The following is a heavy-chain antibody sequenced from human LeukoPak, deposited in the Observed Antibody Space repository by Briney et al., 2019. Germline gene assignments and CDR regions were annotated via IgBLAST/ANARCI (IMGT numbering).Heavy chain of an antibody. CDR2: IIPIFGTA. Sequence: SVKVSCKASGGTFSSYAISWVRQAPGQGLEWMGGIIPIFGTANYAQKFQGRVTITADESTSTAYMELSNLRSEDTAVYYCARVFYDSSGPLFDSGGQEPRVTVSS. CDR3: ARVFYDSSGPLFDS. D-gene: IGHD3-22*01. V-gene: IGHV1-69*13. J-gene: IGHJ4*02. CDR1: GGTFSSYA.